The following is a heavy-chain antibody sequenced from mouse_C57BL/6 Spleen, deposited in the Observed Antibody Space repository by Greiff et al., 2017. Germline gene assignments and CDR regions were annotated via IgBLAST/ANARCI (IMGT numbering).Heavy chain of an antibody. V-gene: IGHV6-3*01. CDR1: GFTFSNYW. J-gene: IGHJ2*01. CDR3: TGAAHYFDY. CDR2: IRLKSDNYAT. Sequence: EVKLMESGGGLVQPGGSMKLSCVASGFTFSNYWMNWVRQSPEKGLEWVAQIRLKSDNYATHYAESVKGRFTISRDDSKSSVYLQMNNLRAEDTGIYYCTGAAHYFDYWGQGTTLTVSS. D-gene: IGHD3-1*01.